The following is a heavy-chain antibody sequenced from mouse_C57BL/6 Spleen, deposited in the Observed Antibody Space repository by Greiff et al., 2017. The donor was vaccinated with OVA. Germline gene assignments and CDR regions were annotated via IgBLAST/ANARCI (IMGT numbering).Heavy chain of an antibody. J-gene: IGHJ4*01. CDR1: GYSITSGYY. CDR3: ARDPYYYGSSYYAMDY. D-gene: IGHD1-1*01. V-gene: IGHV3-6*01. CDR2: ISYDGSN. Sequence: EVHLVESGPGLVKPSQSLSLTCSVTGYSITSGYYWNWIRQFPGNKLEWMGYISYDGSNNYNPSLKNRISITRDTSKNQFFLKLNSVTTEDTATYYCARDPYYYGSSYYAMDYWGQGTSVTVSS.